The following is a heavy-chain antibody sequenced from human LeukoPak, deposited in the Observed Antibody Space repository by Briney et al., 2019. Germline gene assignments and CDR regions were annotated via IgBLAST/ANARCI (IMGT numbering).Heavy chain of an antibody. J-gene: IGHJ3*02. CDR3: AKDQDVYGSGSYEVAAFDI. V-gene: IGHV3-23*01. D-gene: IGHD3-10*01. CDR2: ISGSGGST. Sequence: GGSLRLSCAASGFTFSSYAMSWVRQAPGKGLEWVSAISGSGGSTYYADSVKGRFTISRDNSKNTLYLQMNSLRAEDTAVYYCAKDQDVYGSGSYEVAAFDIWGQGTMVTVSS. CDR1: GFTFSSYA.